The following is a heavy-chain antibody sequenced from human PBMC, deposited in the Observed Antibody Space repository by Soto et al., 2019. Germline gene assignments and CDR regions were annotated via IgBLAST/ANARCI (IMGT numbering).Heavy chain of an antibody. CDR2: INAGNGNT. CDR1: GYTFTSYA. CDR3: ARSILVVTALVY. J-gene: IGHJ4*02. V-gene: IGHV1-3*05. Sequence: QVQLVQSGAEEKKPGASVKVSCKASGYTFTSYAMHWVRQAPGQRLEGMGWINAGNGNTKYSQKFQGRVTISRDTSASTAYRELSSLRSEDTAVYYCARSILVVTALVYWGEGTLVTVSS. D-gene: IGHD2-21*02.